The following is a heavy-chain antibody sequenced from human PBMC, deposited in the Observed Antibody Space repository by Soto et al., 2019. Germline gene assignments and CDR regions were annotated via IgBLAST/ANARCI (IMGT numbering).Heavy chain of an antibody. CDR1: GDTFSFYS. D-gene: IGHD3-16*01. CDR3: STSYASGYRAFDY. CDR2: VNPILSMS. V-gene: IGHV1-69*04. J-gene: IGHJ4*02. Sequence: QVQLVQSGAEVKRHGSSVKVSCKASGDTFSFYSINWVRQAPGLGLEGMGRVNPILSMSNYAQRFQGRVTMTADKSTSTAYMELSGLRSEDTAMYYCSTSYASGYRAFDYWGQGALVTVSS.